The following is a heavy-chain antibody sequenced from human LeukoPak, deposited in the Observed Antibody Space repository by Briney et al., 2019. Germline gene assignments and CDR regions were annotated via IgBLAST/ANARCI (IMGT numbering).Heavy chain of an antibody. J-gene: IGHJ6*02. CDR2: INHSGST. CDR3: ARVQWYPYSNYYYGMDV. Sequence: PSETLSLTCAVYGGSFSGYYWSWIRQPPGKGLEWIGEINHSGSTNYNPSLKSRVTISVDTSKNQFSLKLSSVTAADTAVYYRARVQWYPYSNYYYGMDVWGQGTTVTVSS. D-gene: IGHD4-11*01. V-gene: IGHV4-34*01. CDR1: GGSFSGYY.